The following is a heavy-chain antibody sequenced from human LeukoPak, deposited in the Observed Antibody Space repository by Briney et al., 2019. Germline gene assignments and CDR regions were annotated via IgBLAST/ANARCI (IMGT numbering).Heavy chain of an antibody. CDR1: GFTFGDYS. D-gene: IGHD3-10*01. Sequence: GGSLRLSCTASGFTFGDYSMSWVRQPPGKGLEYIGFIRTKDFGGTTEYAASVKGRFTIPRDDSKSIPCLQIHRLKSEDTAVYYCSRDGLDYYGSGSYRGFDYWGQGTLVTVSS. J-gene: IGHJ4*02. CDR2: IRTKDFGGTT. CDR3: SRDGLDYYGSGSYRGFDY. V-gene: IGHV3-49*04.